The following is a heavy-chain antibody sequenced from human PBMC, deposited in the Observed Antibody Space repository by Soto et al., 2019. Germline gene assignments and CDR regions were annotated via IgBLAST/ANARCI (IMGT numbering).Heavy chain of an antibody. CDR2: ISAYNGNT. CDR1: GYMFTKYG. J-gene: IGHJ4*02. D-gene: IGHD2-15*01. CDR3: ARGRTPIDY. Sequence: ASVKVSCKASGYMFTKYGITWVRQAPGQGLEWMGWISAYNGNTNHAQNFQGRVIMTTDTSTTTAYMELRGLRSDDTAVYYCARGRTPIDYWGQGTLVTVAS. V-gene: IGHV1-18*04.